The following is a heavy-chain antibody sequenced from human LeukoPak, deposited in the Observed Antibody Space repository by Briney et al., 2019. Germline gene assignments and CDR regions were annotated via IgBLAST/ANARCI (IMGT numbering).Heavy chain of an antibody. CDR3: ARRTTVVRGSDY. CDR2: IYPGDSDT. CDR1: GSIFTSYW. D-gene: IGHD4-23*01. Sequence: GASLQISCKGSGSIFTSYWIGWVRQLPGKGLEWMGIIYPGDSDTRYSPSFQGQVTISADKSISTAYLQWSSLKASDTAMYYCARRTTVVRGSDYWGQGTLVTVSS. J-gene: IGHJ4*02. V-gene: IGHV5-51*01.